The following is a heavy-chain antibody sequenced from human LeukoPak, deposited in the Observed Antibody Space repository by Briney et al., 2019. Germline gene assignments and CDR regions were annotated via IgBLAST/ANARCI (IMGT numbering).Heavy chain of an antibody. J-gene: IGHJ6*03. CDR3: ARSGTYYDFWSGPHYYYYYYMDV. Sequence: SVKVSCKASGGTFSSYAISWVRQAPGQGLEWMGRIIPILGIANYAQKFQGRVTITTDESTSTAYMELSSLRSEDTAVYYCARSGTYYDFWSGPHYYYYYYMDVWGKGTTVTVSS. CDR2: IIPILGIA. D-gene: IGHD3-3*01. CDR1: GGTFSSYA. V-gene: IGHV1-69*04.